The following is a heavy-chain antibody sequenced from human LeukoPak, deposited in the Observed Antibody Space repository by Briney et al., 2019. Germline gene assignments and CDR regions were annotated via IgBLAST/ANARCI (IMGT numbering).Heavy chain of an antibody. V-gene: IGHV4-61*05. CDR3: ARHSSTGDDAFDI. J-gene: IGHJ3*02. D-gene: IGHD3-10*01. CDR2: IYYSGST. CDR1: GGSISSSSYY. Sequence: SETLSLTCTVSGGSISSSSYYWGWIRQPPGKGLEWIGYIYYSGSTNYNPSLKSRVTISVDTSKNQFSLKLSSVTAADTAVYYCARHSSTGDDAFDIWGQGTMVTVSS.